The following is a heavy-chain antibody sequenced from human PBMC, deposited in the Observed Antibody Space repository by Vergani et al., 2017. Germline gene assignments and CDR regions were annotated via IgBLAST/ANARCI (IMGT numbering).Heavy chain of an antibody. CDR2: ISSSSSTI. CDR1: GFTFSSYS. D-gene: IGHD6-19*01. J-gene: IGHJ3*02. V-gene: IGHV3-48*01. Sequence: EVQLVESGGGLVQPGGSLRLSCAASGFTFSSYSMNWVRQAPGKGLEWVSYISSSSSTIYYADSVKGRFTISRENAKNSLYLQMNSLRAGDTAVYYCAREVAGAAFDIWGQGTMVTVSS. CDR3: AREVAGAAFDI.